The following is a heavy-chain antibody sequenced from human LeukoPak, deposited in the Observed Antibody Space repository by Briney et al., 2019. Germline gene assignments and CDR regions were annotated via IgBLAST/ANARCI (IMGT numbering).Heavy chain of an antibody. CDR1: GGSISSSTYY. J-gene: IGHJ6*02. V-gene: IGHV4-39*01. Sequence: SETLSLTCTVSGGSISSSTYYWGWIRQPPGKGLEWIGSIYYSGSTYYNPSLKSRVTISVDTSKNQFSLKLSSVTAADTAVYYCARRVAYSGYAPWGQGTTVTVSS. CDR3: ARRVAYSGYAP. CDR2: IYYSGST. D-gene: IGHD5-12*01.